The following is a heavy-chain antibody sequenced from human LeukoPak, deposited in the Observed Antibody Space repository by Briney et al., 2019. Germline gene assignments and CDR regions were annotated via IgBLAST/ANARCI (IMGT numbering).Heavy chain of an antibody. CDR1: GFTFSSYS. CDR3: AKDVPSMAAPFDH. Sequence: GGSLRLSCAASGFTFSSYSMNWVRQAPGKGLEWVSYISSSSSTIYYADSVKGRFTISRDNSNNTLYLQLSSLRVDDTAVYYCAKDVPSMAAPFDHWGQGALVTVSS. V-gene: IGHV3-48*01. J-gene: IGHJ4*02. CDR2: ISSSSSTI. D-gene: IGHD5-24*01.